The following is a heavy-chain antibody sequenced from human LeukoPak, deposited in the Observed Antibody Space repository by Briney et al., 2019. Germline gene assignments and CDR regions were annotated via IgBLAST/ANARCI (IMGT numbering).Heavy chain of an antibody. CDR1: GFTFSSYA. CDR3: TRDEFTY. Sequence: GGSLRLSCAASGFTFSSYAMSWVRQTPGKGLEWVAHIKEDGSEKYYVDSVKGRFTISRDNAKNSLYLQVNSLRSEDTAVYYCTRDEFTYWGQGILVTVSS. J-gene: IGHJ4*02. V-gene: IGHV3-7*01. CDR2: IKEDGSEK.